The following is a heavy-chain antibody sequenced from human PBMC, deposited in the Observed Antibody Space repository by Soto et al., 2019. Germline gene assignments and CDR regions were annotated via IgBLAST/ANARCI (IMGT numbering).Heavy chain of an antibody. D-gene: IGHD3-10*01. CDR1: GGSFSGYY. J-gene: IGHJ5*02. V-gene: IGHV4-34*01. CDR2: INHSGST. Sequence: QVQLQQWGAGLLKPSETLSLTCAVYGGSFSGYYWSWIRQPPGKGLEWIGEINHSGSTNYNPSLNSRVTISVDTSKNQFSLMLSSVTAADTAVYYCARGRSYYYGSGSPRWFDPWGQGTLVTVPS. CDR3: ARGRSYYYGSGSPRWFDP.